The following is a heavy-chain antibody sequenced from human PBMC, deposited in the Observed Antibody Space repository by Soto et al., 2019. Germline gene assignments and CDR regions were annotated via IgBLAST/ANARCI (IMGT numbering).Heavy chain of an antibody. V-gene: IGHV4-34*01. Sequence: QVQLQQWGAGLLKPSETLSLTCAVYGGSFSGYYWSWIRQPPGKGLEWIGEINHSGSTNYNPSLTSRVTISVDTSKNQFALKLSSVTAADTAVYYCARGGSGWERRRKHFDYWGQGTLVTVSS. CDR2: INHSGST. CDR3: ARGGSGWERRRKHFDY. J-gene: IGHJ4*02. D-gene: IGHD1-26*01. CDR1: GGSFSGYY.